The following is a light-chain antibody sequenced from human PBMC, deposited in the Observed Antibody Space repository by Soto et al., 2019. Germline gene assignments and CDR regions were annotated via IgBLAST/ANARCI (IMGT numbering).Light chain of an antibody. V-gene: IGKV1-8*01. CDR1: QGISSY. CDR3: QQYYSYPT. Sequence: AIRMTQSPSSLSASTADRVTITFRARQGISSYLAWYQQKPGKAPKLLIYAASTLQSGVPSRFSGSGSGTDFTLTISCLQSEDFATYYCQQYYSYPTFGQGTMVDIK. CDR2: AAS. J-gene: IGKJ1*01.